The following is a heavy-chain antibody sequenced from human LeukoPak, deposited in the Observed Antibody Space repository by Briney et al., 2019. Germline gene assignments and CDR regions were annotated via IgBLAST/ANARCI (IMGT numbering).Heavy chain of an antibody. J-gene: IGHJ6*02. Sequence: GGSLRLSCAASGFTFSSYWMSWVRQAPGKGLEWVANIKQDGSEKYYVDSVKGRFTISRDNAKNSLYLQMNSLRAEDTAVCYCARETDVDTPSYYGMDVWGQGTTVTVSS. V-gene: IGHV3-7*03. CDR1: GFTFSSYW. CDR3: ARETDVDTPSYYGMDV. D-gene: IGHD5-18*01. CDR2: IKQDGSEK.